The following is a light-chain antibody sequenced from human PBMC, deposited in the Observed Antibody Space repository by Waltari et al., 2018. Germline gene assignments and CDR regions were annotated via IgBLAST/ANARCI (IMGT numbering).Light chain of an antibody. CDR3: ETGGHGTWV. CDR2: VNSDGSH. J-gene: IGLJ3*02. Sequence: QLVLTQSPSASASLGASVKLTCTLDSGHSSNIVAWLQQHPAKGPRYLMKVNSDGSHSKGDEIPDRFSGSSSGAERYLTISSGQSEDEADDYCETGGHGTWVFGGGTKLTVL. CDR1: SGHSSNI. V-gene: IGLV4-69*02.